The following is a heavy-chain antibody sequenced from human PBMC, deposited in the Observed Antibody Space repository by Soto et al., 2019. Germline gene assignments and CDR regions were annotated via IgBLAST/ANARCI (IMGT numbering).Heavy chain of an antibody. J-gene: IGHJ4*02. CDR3: ASNLLLFGHRENY. CDR2: IYSGGST. Sequence: EVQLVETGGGLIQPGGSLRLSCAASGFTVSSNYMSWVRQAPGKGLEWVSVIYSGGSTDYADSVKSRFTISRDNSKNTLYLQMNSLRAEDTAVYYCASNLLLFGHRENYWGQGTLVTVSA. CDR1: GFTVSSNY. V-gene: IGHV3-53*02. D-gene: IGHD3-10*01.